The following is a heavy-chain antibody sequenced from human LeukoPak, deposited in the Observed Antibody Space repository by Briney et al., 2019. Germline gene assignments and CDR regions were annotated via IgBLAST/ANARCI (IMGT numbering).Heavy chain of an antibody. CDR2: IYPSDSDT. CDR3: TRRETTGDYY. J-gene: IGHJ4*02. Sequence: GESLKISCKGSGYGFTSYCIGWVRQMPGKGLEWMGIIYPSDSDTRYSPSFQGQVTISADKSISTAYSQWSSLKASDTAMYYCTRRETTGDYYWGQGTLVTVSA. V-gene: IGHV5-51*01. D-gene: IGHD2-21*02. CDR1: GYGFTSYC.